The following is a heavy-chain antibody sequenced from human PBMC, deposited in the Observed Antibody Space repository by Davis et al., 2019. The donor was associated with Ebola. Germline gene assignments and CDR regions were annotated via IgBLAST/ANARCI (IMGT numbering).Heavy chain of an antibody. Sequence: SLNIPCAAPGFTFSSYAMSWLRQAPGKGLEWVPTINGGGGSTFYADSVKGRFTISRDNSKNTLYLQMNSLRAEDTAVYYCAKNRGSSWPEYFQHWGQGTLVTVSS. V-gene: IGHV3-23*01. J-gene: IGHJ1*01. CDR2: INGGGGST. D-gene: IGHD6-13*01. CDR3: AKNRGSSWPEYFQH. CDR1: GFTFSSYA.